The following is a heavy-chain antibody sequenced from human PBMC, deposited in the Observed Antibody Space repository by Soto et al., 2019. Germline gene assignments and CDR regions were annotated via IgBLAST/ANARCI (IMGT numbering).Heavy chain of an antibody. CDR3: AKYPSWRIAGIVYYYYGMDA. Sequence: PXGSLRLSCSASGFTFSSYAMSWVRQAPGRGLEWVSAISGSGGSTYYADSVKGRFTISRDNSKNTLYLQMNSLRAEDTAVYYCAKYPSWRIAGIVYYYYGMDAWGQGTTVTVSS. CDR1: GFTFSSYA. D-gene: IGHD6-13*01. CDR2: ISGSGGST. J-gene: IGHJ6*02. V-gene: IGHV3-23*01.